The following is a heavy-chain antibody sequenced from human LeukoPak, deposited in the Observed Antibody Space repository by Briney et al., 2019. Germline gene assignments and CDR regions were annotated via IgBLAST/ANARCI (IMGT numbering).Heavy chain of an antibody. CDR1: GGSISSGDYY. J-gene: IGHJ4*02. CDR3: ARERSDYYGSPDY. Sequence: SETLSLTCTVSGGSISSGDYYWSWIRQPPGKGLEWIGEINHSGGTNYNPSLKSRVTISVDTSKNQFSLKLSSVTAADTAVYYCARERSDYYGSPDYWGQGTLVTVSS. CDR2: INHSGGT. V-gene: IGHV4-39*07. D-gene: IGHD3-10*01.